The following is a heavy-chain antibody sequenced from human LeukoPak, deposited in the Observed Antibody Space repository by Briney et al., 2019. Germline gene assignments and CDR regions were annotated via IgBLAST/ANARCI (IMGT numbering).Heavy chain of an antibody. J-gene: IGHJ4*02. CDR3: ARDGSPPRTYYYDSSGYHAF. V-gene: IGHV3-53*01. CDR2: IYSDGST. D-gene: IGHD3-22*01. CDR1: GFTVSNNY. Sequence: GGSLRLSCAVSGFTVSNNYTSWVRQPPGKGLEWVAVIYSDGSTFYADSVKGRFSISRHNSRNTVDLQMYSLRAEDTAVYYCARDGSPPRTYYYDSSGYHAFWGQGTLVTVSS.